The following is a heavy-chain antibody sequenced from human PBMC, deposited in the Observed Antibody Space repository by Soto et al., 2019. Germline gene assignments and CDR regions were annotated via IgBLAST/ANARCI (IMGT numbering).Heavy chain of an antibody. V-gene: IGHV3-30*18. J-gene: IGHJ4*02. CDR2: ISYDGILK. Sequence: GGSLRLSCEASGFTFSAFGMHWVRQAPGKGLEWVAIISYDGILKYYADSVKGRFTISRDTSKSALYLQMNSLRPEDTAVYYCAQNGQWLATPPVAWGQGSLVTVSS. D-gene: IGHD6-19*01. CDR1: GFTFSAFG. CDR3: AQNGQWLATPPVA.